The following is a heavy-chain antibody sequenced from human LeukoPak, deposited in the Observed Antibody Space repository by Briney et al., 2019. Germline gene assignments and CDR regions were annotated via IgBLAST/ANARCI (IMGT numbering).Heavy chain of an antibody. Sequence: GGSLRLSCGASGFTFSSYGMHWVRQAPGKGLEWVAVIWYDGSNKYYADSVKGRFTISRDNSKNTLYLQMNSLRAEDTAVYYCARDRSSGYTFFDYWGQGTLVTVSA. CDR2: IWYDGSNK. CDR3: ARDRSSGYTFFDY. D-gene: IGHD3-22*01. V-gene: IGHV3-33*01. CDR1: GFTFSSYG. J-gene: IGHJ4*02.